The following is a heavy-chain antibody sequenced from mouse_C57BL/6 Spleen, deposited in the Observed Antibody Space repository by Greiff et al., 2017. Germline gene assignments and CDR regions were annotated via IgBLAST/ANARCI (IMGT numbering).Heavy chain of an antibody. V-gene: IGHV5-6*01. CDR3: ARQFYGKEFAY. J-gene: IGHJ3*01. CDR2: ISSGGSYT. CDR1: GFTFSSYG. Sequence: EVHLVESGGDLVKPGGSLKLSCAASGFTFSSYGMSWVRQTPDKRLEWVATISSGGSYTYYPDSVKGRFTISRDNAKNTLYLQMSSLKSEDTAMYYCARQFYGKEFAYWGQGTLVTVSA. D-gene: IGHD2-1*01.